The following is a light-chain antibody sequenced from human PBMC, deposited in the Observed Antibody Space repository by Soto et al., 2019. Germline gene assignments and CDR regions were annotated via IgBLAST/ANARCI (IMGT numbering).Light chain of an antibody. CDR1: SGDVGGYNN. Sequence: QSVLTQPASVSGSPGQSITISCTGTSGDVGGYNNVSWYQHHPGKAPKLMIYDVSNRPSGVSNRYSGSKSGNTASLTISGLQAEDEADYYCSSFTTSSTPVVFGGGTKLTVL. V-gene: IGLV2-14*03. J-gene: IGLJ2*01. CDR3: SSFTTSSTPVV. CDR2: DVS.